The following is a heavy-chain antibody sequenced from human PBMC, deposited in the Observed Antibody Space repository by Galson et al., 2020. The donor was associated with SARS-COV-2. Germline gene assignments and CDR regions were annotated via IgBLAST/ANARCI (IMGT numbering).Heavy chain of an antibody. D-gene: IGHD7-27*01. CDR2: IYYSGST. Sequence: ASETLSFTCTVSGGSISSGGYYWSWIRQHPGKGLEWIGYIYYSGSTYYNPSLKSRVTISVDTSKNQFSLKLSSVTAADTAVYYCARVYYWGSRAFDIWGQGTMVTVSS. V-gene: IGHV4-31*03. CDR1: GGSISSGGYY. J-gene: IGHJ3*02. CDR3: ARVYYWGSRAFDI.